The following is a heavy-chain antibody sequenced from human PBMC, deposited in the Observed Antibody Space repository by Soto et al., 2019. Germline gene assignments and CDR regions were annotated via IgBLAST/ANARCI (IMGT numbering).Heavy chain of an antibody. J-gene: IGHJ6*02. Sequence: GGSLRLSCAASGFTFSSYAMHWVRQAPGKGLEWVAVISYDGSNKYYADSVKGRFTISRDNSKNTLYLQMNSLRAEDTAVYYCARDFYYYGSGSYPGYGMDVWGQGTTVTVSS. V-gene: IGHV3-30-3*01. CDR3: ARDFYYYGSGSYPGYGMDV. CDR1: GFTFSSYA. D-gene: IGHD3-10*01. CDR2: ISYDGSNK.